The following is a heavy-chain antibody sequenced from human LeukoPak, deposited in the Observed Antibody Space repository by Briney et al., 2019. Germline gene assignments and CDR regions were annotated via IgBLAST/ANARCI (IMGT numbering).Heavy chain of an antibody. CDR3: ARLPIIPNNWFDP. V-gene: IGHV4-34*01. CDR1: GGSFSGYY. Sequence: SETLSLTCAVYGGSFSGYYWSWIRQPPGKGLEWIGEINHSGSTNYNPSLKSRVTISVDTSKNQFSLKPSSVTAADTAVYYCARLPIIPNNWFDPWGQGTLVTVSS. CDR2: INHSGST. J-gene: IGHJ5*02.